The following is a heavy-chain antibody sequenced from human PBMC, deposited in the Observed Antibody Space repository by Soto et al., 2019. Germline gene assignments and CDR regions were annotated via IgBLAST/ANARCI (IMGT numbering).Heavy chain of an antibody. D-gene: IGHD5-12*01. CDR3: ARSPRAGYRYGMDV. J-gene: IGHJ6*02. CDR1: GGTFSSDA. CDR2: IIPTFGAA. Sequence: SVKVSCKASGGTFSSDAISWVRQAPGQGLEWMGGIIPTFGAANYAQKFQGRVTMTADESTRTAYMDLSSLRSDDTAVYYCARSPRAGYRYGMDVWGQGTTVTVSS. V-gene: IGHV1-69*13.